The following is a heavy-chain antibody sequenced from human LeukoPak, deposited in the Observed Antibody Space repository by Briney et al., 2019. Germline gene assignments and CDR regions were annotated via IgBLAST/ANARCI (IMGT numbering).Heavy chain of an antibody. Sequence: SETLSLTCTVSGGSISSGGYYRSWIRQHPGKGLEWIGYIYYSGSTYYNPSLKSRVTISVDTSKNQFSLKLSSVTAADTAVYYCAKTMVRGVTRTPYGMDVWGQGTTVTVSS. V-gene: IGHV4-31*03. J-gene: IGHJ6*02. CDR2: IYYSGST. CDR1: GGSISSGGYY. D-gene: IGHD3-10*01. CDR3: AKTMVRGVTRTPYGMDV.